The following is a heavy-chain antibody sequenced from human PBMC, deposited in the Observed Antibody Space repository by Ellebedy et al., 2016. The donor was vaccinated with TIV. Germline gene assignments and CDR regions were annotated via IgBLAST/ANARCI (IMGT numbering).Heavy chain of an antibody. Sequence: AASVTVSCKTSVYTFTGSYVHWVRPAPGQGLEWMGWITPNNGGTNYAQKFRGRVTMTRDTSINTAYMELSTLTSDDTAVYYCAISPNQYFFTYWGQGTLVTVSS. CDR3: AISPNQYFFTY. CDR2: ITPNNGGT. CDR1: VYTFTGSY. V-gene: IGHV1-2*02. J-gene: IGHJ4*02. D-gene: IGHD3-9*01.